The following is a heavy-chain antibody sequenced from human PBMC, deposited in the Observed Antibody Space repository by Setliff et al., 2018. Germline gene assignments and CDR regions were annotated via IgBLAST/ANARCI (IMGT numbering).Heavy chain of an antibody. Sequence: PSETLSLTCSVSGGIIYDHWWTWIRQPAGAGLEWIGRIYSDGSADYNPSLKSRVTISVDTSKNQFSLNLSSVTAADTAVYFCARDNPIVGATDYWGQGILVTVSS. D-gene: IGHD1-26*01. CDR1: GGIIYDHW. CDR2: IYSDGSA. J-gene: IGHJ4*02. CDR3: ARDNPIVGATDY. V-gene: IGHV4-4*07.